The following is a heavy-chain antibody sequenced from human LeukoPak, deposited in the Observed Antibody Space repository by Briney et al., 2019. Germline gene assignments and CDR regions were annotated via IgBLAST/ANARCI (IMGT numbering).Heavy chain of an antibody. CDR3: ARFGYGDYGVDY. CDR2: IIPIFGTA. J-gene: IGHJ4*02. D-gene: IGHD4-17*01. V-gene: IGHV1-69*13. CDR1: GYTFTSYA. Sequence: SVKVSFKASGYTFTSYAISWVRQAPGQRLEWMGGIIPIFGTANYAQKFQGRVTITADESTSTAYMELSSLRSEDTAVYYCARFGYGDYGVDYWGQGTLVTVSS.